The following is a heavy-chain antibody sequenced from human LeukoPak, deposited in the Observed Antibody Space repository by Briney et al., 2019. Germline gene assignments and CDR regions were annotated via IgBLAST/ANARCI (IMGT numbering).Heavy chain of an antibody. V-gene: IGHV4-59*01. CDR2: VYDTDTT. CDR1: GGSIISYY. CDR3: ARDLGMADFDY. Sequence: SETLSLTCSVSGGSIISYYWTWIRQPPGKGLEWIGYVYDTDTTNYNPSLRSRVTISLDTSNYQFPLTLTSITAADTAVYFCARDLGMADFDYWGQGTLVTVSS. D-gene: IGHD6-13*01. J-gene: IGHJ4*02.